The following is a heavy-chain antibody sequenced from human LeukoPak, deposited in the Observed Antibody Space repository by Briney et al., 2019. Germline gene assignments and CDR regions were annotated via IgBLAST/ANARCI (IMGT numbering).Heavy chain of an antibody. Sequence: GESLKISCKGSGYSFKSYWIAWVRQMPGKGLEWMGIIYPDDSDTRYSPSFQGQVTISADKSINTAYLQWSSLRASDTAMYYCARRGKLTPAASSWWDLDYWGQGTLVTVSS. CDR3: ARRGKLTPAASSWWDLDY. V-gene: IGHV5-51*01. CDR1: GYSFKSYW. J-gene: IGHJ4*02. CDR2: IYPDDSDT. D-gene: IGHD2-2*01.